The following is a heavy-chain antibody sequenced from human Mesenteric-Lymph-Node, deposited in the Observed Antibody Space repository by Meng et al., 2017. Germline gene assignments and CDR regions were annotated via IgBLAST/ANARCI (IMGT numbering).Heavy chain of an antibody. CDR2: ISSSSSYI. J-gene: IGHJ6*02. V-gene: IGHV3-21*04. D-gene: IGHD1-1*01. CDR3: ARDLRRIQNGGMDV. Sequence: GESLKISCAASGFTFSSYSMNWVRQAPGKGLEWVSSISSSSSYIYYADSVKGRFTISRDNAKNSLYLQMNSLRAEDTAVYYCARDLRRIQNGGMDVWGQGTTVTVSS. CDR1: GFTFSSYS.